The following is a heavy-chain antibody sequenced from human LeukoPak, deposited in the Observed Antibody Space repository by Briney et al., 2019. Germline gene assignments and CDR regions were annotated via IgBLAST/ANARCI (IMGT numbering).Heavy chain of an antibody. Sequence: PSETLSLTCAVYGGSFSGYFWTWIRQPPGKRLEWIGEINHSGSANNNPSLRSRVTVSVDTSKNQFSLRLTSVTAADTAVYFCARDGADVYGRAFDYWGQGTLVSVSS. V-gene: IGHV4-34*01. D-gene: IGHD3-10*01. J-gene: IGHJ4*02. CDR3: ARDGADVYGRAFDY. CDR2: INHSGSA. CDR1: GGSFSGYF.